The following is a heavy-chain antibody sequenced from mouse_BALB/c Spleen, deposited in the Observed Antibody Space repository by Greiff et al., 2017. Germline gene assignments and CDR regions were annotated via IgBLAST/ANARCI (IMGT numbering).Heavy chain of an antibody. Sequence: EVMLVESGGGLVQPGGSRKLSCAASGFTFSSFGMHWVRQAPEKGLEWVAYISSGSSTIYYADTVKGRFTISRDNPKNTLFLQMTSLRSEDTAMYYCARKSPLYYGNAMDYWGQGTSVTGSS. D-gene: IGHD2-1*01. CDR2: ISSGSSTI. J-gene: IGHJ4*01. V-gene: IGHV5-17*02. CDR1: GFTFSSFG. CDR3: ARKSPLYYGNAMDY.